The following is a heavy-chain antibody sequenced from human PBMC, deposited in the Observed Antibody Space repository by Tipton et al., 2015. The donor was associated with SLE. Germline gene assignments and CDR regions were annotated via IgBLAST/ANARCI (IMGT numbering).Heavy chain of an antibody. V-gene: IGHV3-33*06. J-gene: IGHJ3*02. Sequence: SLRLSCAASGFTFSSYGMHWVRQAPGKGLEWVAVIWYDGSNKYYADSVKGRFTISRDNSKNTLYLQMNSLRAEDTAVYHCAKDRAAVALNGAFDIWGQGTMVTVSS. CDR1: GFTFSSYG. D-gene: IGHD6-19*01. CDR3: AKDRAAVALNGAFDI. CDR2: IWYDGSNK.